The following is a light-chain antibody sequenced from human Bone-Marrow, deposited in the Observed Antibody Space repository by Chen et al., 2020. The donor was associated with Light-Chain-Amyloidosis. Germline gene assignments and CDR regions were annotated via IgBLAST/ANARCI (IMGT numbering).Light chain of an antibody. CDR3: QQRSSWPPT. Sequence: EVVLIQLPATLSLSPGERATLSWRASQSVGAYLAWYQHKPGLAPRLLIYDATDRATGIPARFSGSGSGTDFTLTISSLEPEDFATYFCQQRSSWPPTFGLGTKLEIK. J-gene: IGKJ2*01. CDR1: QSVGAY. CDR2: DAT. V-gene: IGKV3-11*01.